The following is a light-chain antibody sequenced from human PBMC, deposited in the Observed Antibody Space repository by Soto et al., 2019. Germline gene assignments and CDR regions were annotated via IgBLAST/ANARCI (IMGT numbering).Light chain of an antibody. CDR1: QGISNS. J-gene: IGKJ3*01. CDR3: QQYNSAPAGFT. CDR2: ATS. Sequence: DIQMTQSPSSLSASVGDRVTITCRASQGISNSLAWYQHKPGKALKLLIYATSTLQSGVPSRFSGSGSGIDFTHTISGLQPEDVGTYYGQQYNSAPAGFTFGPGTKVDI. V-gene: IGKV1-27*01.